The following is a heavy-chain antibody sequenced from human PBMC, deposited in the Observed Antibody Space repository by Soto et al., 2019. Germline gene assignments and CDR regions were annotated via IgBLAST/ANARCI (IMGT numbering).Heavy chain of an antibody. V-gene: IGHV3-74*01. CDR1: GFTFSYYW. Sequence: EVQLVESGGGLVQPGESLRLSCAASGFTFSYYWMHWVRQAPGKGLVGVSRIHSDGSSTTYADSVKGRFTISRDNARNTVYLQMNSLRVEDTAVYYCARGDRGAFDIWGQGTVVTVSS. CDR2: IHSDGSST. J-gene: IGHJ3*02. CDR3: ARGDRGAFDI. D-gene: IGHD1-26*01.